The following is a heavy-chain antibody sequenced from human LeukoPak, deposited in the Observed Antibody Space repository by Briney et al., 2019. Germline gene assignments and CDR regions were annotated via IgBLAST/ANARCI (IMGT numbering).Heavy chain of an antibody. D-gene: IGHD3-10*02. CDR1: GFKFSDDY. V-gene: IGHV3-11*01. Sequence: GGSLRLSCAASGFKFSDDYMSWIRQPPGKGLEWLAYISRSSSNIWSAASVRGRFSISRDNAKNSLFLQMDSLRVEDTAVYYCVRDVGGDYVPQRFETWGHGTLVIVSS. CDR3: VRDVGGDYVPQRFET. CDR2: ISRSSSNI. J-gene: IGHJ5*01.